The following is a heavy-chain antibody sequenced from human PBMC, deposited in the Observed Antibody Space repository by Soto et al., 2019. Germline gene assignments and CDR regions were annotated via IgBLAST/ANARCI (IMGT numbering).Heavy chain of an antibody. CDR3: ASTDIVVVPAAIRAFDY. V-gene: IGHV4-61*01. J-gene: IGHJ4*02. Sequence: SETLSLTCTVSGGSVSSGSYYWSWIRQPPGKGLEWIGYIYYSGSTNYNPSLKSRVTISVDTSKNQFSLKLSSVTAADTAVYYCASTDIVVVPAAIRAFDYWGQGTLVTVSS. D-gene: IGHD2-2*02. CDR2: IYYSGST. CDR1: GGSVSSGSYY.